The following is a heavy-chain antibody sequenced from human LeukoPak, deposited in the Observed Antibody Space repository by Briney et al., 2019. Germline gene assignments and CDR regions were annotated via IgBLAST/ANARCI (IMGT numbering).Heavy chain of an antibody. Sequence: ASVTVSCKASGYTFTSYGISWVRQAPGQGLEWMGWISAYNGNTNYAQKLQGRVTMTTDTSTSTAYMELRSLRSDDTAVYYCARDGGSDYYDSSGYYCDYWGQGTLVTVSS. CDR1: GYTFTSYG. V-gene: IGHV1-18*01. J-gene: IGHJ4*02. CDR3: ARDGGSDYYDSSGYYCDY. CDR2: ISAYNGNT. D-gene: IGHD3-22*01.